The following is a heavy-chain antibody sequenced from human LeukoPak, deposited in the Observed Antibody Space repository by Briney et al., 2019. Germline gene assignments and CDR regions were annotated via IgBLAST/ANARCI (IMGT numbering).Heavy chain of an antibody. CDR2: ISSSSSYI. CDR1: GFVFDDYA. J-gene: IGHJ4*02. V-gene: IGHV3-21*01. Sequence: GGSLRLSCAGSGFVFDDYAMHWVRQAPGKALEWVSSISSSSSYIYYADSVKGRFTISRDNAKNSLYLQMNSLRAEDTAVYYCARGSVDTAMVTLYYWVQATLVTDSS. CDR3: ARGSVDTAMVTLYY. D-gene: IGHD5-18*01.